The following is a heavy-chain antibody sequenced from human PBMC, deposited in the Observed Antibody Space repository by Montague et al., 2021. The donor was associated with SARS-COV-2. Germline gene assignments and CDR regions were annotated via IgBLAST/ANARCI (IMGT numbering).Heavy chain of an antibody. Sequence: CAISGDRGGRKRDTRTWVRQSPSRGLEWLGRTYYRSKWYNDYAVSVRGRVTINPDTSKNQFSLQLNSVTPEDTAIYYCTSGREGNYNVMDVWGQGTTVTVSS. V-gene: IGHV6-1*01. CDR1: GDRGGRKRDT. D-gene: IGHD1-1*01. CDR2: TYYRSKWYN. CDR3: TSGREGNYNVMDV. J-gene: IGHJ6*02.